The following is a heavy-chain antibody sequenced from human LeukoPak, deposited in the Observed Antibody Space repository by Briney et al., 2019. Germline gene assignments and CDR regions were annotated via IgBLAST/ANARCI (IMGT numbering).Heavy chain of an antibody. CDR3: ARGMEILGYCSGTSCSLDY. CDR1: GGSFSGYY. CDR2: INHSVDT. V-gene: IGHV4-34*01. J-gene: IGHJ4*02. D-gene: IGHD2-2*01. Sequence: SETLSLTCAVYGGSFSGYYWSWIRQPPGKGMEWIGEINHSVDTNYNPSLKSRFTISVDTSKNHFSLKLSSVTAADTAVYYCARGMEILGYCSGTSCSLDYWGQGTLVTVSS.